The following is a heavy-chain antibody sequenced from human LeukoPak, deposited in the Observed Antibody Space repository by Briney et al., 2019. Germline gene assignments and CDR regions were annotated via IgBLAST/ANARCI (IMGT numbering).Heavy chain of an antibody. V-gene: IGHV3-23*01. CDR1: GFTFSSYA. Sequence: GGSLRLSCAASGFTFSSYAMSWVRQAPGKGLEWVSAISGSGGSTYYADSVKGRFTISRDNSKNTLYLQMNSLGAEDTAVYYCAKDRYSSGWYDYWGQGTLVTVSS. J-gene: IGHJ4*02. CDR3: AKDRYSSGWYDY. D-gene: IGHD6-19*01. CDR2: ISGSGGST.